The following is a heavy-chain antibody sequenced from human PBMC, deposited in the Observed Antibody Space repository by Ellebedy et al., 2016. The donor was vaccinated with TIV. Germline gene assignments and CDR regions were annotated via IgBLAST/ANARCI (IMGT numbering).Heavy chain of an antibody. Sequence: GESLKISCAASGFTFSGSPVHWVRQASGKGLEWVGRITGKPNNYGATYATSVKGRFTISRDDSKNTAYLQMTSLKTEDTAVYYCASVFYDSSGRWGQGTLVTVSS. CDR1: GFTFSGSP. J-gene: IGHJ4*02. D-gene: IGHD3-22*01. CDR3: ASVFYDSSGR. V-gene: IGHV3-73*01. CDR2: ITGKPNNYGA.